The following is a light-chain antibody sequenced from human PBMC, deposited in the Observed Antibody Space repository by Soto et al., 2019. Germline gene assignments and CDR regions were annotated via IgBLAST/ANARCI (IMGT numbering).Light chain of an antibody. J-gene: IGKJ4*01. Sequence: EIVLTQSPATLSLSPGERATLSCGASQSVSRNYLAWYQQKPGLAPRLLIYDASSRATGIPDRFSGSGSGTDFTLTISRLEPEDFAVYYCQEYGSSPLTFDGGTKVEIK. V-gene: IGKV3D-20*01. CDR2: DAS. CDR1: QSVSRNY. CDR3: QEYGSSPLT.